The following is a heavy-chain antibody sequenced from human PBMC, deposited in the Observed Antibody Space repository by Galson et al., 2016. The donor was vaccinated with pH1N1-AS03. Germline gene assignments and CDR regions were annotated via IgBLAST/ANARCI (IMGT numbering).Heavy chain of an antibody. J-gene: IGHJ6*02. CDR2: IIPIFDTP. Sequence: SVKVSCKVSGGPFSSYAISWVRQAPGQGLEWMGGIIPIFDTPNYAQNFQGRVTITSDESTNTAYMELSSLRSEDTAVYFCARGPAYWSDRHYYYAMDVWGQGTTVTVSS. CDR3: ARGPAYWSDRHYYYAMDV. V-gene: IGHV1-69*13. CDR1: GGPFSSYA. D-gene: IGHD3-16*01.